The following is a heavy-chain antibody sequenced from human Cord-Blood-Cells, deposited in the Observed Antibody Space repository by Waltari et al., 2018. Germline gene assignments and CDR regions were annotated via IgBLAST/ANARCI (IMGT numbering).Heavy chain of an antibody. CDR2: IYYSGST. CDR1: GGSISRYY. Sequence: QVQLQESGPGLVKPSETLSLTSTVSGGSISRYYWSSLRQPPGKGLEWIGYIYYSGSTNYNPSLKSRVTISVDTSKNQFSLKLSSGTAADTAVYYCARGVIAAREYYFDYWGQGTLVTVSS. CDR3: ARGVIAAREYYFDY. J-gene: IGHJ4*02. V-gene: IGHV4-59*01. D-gene: IGHD6-6*01.